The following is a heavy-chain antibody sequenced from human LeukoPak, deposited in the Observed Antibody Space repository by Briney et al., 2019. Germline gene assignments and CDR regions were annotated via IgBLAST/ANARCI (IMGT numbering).Heavy chain of an antibody. Sequence: GGSLRLSCAASGFTFSSYAMSWVRQAPGKGLEWVSAISGSGGSTYYADSVKGRFTISRDNSKNTLYLQMNSLRAEDTAVYYCARLVSGSGIGAYFDYWGQGTLVTVSS. D-gene: IGHD1-26*01. CDR3: ARLVSGSGIGAYFDY. CDR2: ISGSGGST. CDR1: GFTFSSYA. V-gene: IGHV3-23*01. J-gene: IGHJ4*02.